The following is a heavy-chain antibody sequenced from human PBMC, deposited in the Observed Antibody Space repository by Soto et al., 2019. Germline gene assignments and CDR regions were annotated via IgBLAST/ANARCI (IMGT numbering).Heavy chain of an antibody. D-gene: IGHD3-16*02. CDR3: ASSMITFGGVIDHFDY. J-gene: IGHJ4*02. CDR1: GGSISSGDYY. Sequence: SETLSLTCTVSGGSISSGDYYWSWIRQPPGKGLEWIGYIYYSGSTYYNPSLKSRVTISVDTSKNQFSLKLSSVTAADAAVYYCASSMITFGGVIDHFDYWGQGTLVTVSS. CDR2: IYYSGST. V-gene: IGHV4-30-4*01.